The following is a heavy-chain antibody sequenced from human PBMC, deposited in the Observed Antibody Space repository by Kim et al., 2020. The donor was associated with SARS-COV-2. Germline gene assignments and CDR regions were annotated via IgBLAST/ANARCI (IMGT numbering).Heavy chain of an antibody. CDR2: IKSKTDGGTT. D-gene: IGHD1-26*01. CDR3: TTDFRSGWDFDY. CDR1: GFTFSNAW. J-gene: IGHJ4*02. V-gene: IGHV3-15*01. Sequence: GGSLRLSCAASGFTFSNAWMSWVRQAPGKGLEWVGRIKSKTDGGTTDYAAPVKGRFTISRDDSKNTLYLQMNSLKTEDTAVYYCTTDFRSGWDFDYWGQGTLVTVSS.